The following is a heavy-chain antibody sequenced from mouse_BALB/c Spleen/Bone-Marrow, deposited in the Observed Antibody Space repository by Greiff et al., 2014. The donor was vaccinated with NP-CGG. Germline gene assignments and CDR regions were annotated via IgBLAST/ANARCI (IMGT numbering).Heavy chain of an antibody. CDR3: TLAYFGQGDWFFDV. J-gene: IGHJ1*01. D-gene: IGHD2-10*01. CDR2: IYPGNSDT. V-gene: IGHV1-5*01. Sequence: EVKLQESGTVLARPGASVKMSCKASDYTFTSYRMHWLKQRPGQGLEWIGAIYPGNSDTSYNQKFKGKAELTAVTSTSTAYMDLSSLTNEDSAVYYCTLAYFGQGDWFFDVWGAGTRSPSPQ. CDR1: DYTFTSYR.